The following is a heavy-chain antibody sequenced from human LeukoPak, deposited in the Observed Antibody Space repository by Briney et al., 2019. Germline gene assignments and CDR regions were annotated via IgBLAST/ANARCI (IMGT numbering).Heavy chain of an antibody. J-gene: IGHJ3*02. D-gene: IGHD2-8*01. CDR3: ARRPLLESGVGAFDM. V-gene: IGHV5-51*01. CDR1: GYSFTDYW. CDR2: VYSADSDT. Sequence: GESLKISCKGSGYSFTDYWIGWVRQMPGKGLEWIGTVYSADSDTTYSPSFEGRVTISVDKYIKTTYLQWNSLKASDTAMYFCARRPLLESGVGAFDMWGQGTRLTVSP.